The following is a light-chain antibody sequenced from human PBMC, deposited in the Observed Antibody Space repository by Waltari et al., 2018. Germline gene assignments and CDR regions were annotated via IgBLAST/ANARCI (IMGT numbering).Light chain of an antibody. CDR2: DAS. Sequence: EVVLTQSPATLSLSPGERATLSCRASHSISKFLAWYQQRPGQAPRLLLYDASDRPPGIPARVSGSGSGTDFTLTISSLEPEDFAVYYCQQRTDWLWTFGQGTKVEIK. V-gene: IGKV3-11*01. CDR1: HSISKF. J-gene: IGKJ1*01. CDR3: QQRTDWLWT.